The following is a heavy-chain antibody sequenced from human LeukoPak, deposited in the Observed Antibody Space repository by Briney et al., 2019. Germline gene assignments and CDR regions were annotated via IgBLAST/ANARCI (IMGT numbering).Heavy chain of an antibody. CDR2: INPSGGST. CDR3: ARVGLTVVSASYFQH. D-gene: IGHD4-23*01. CDR1: GYTFTSYY. V-gene: IGHV1-46*01. J-gene: IGHJ1*01. Sequence: VASVKVSCKASGYTFTSYYMHWVRQAPGQGLEWMGIINPSGGSTSYAQKFQGRVTMTRDTSTSTVYMELSSLRSEDTAVYYCARVGLTVVSASYFQHWGQGILVTVSS.